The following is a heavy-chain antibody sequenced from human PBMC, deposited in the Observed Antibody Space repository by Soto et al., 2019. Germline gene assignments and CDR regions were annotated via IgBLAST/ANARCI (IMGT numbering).Heavy chain of an antibody. CDR1: GFTLAKYT. D-gene: IGHD3-9*01. V-gene: IGHV3-23*01. CDR3: ARDREPDGIWTFDS. Sequence: LESGGDVVQPGGSLRLSCAASGFTLAKYTMGWVRQAPGKGLEWVAESYSTGGTEYADSVKGRFSISRDNSKNMLFLQMNSLRVEDTARYYCARDREPDGIWTFDSWGQGTLVTVSS. J-gene: IGHJ4*02. CDR2: SYSTGGT.